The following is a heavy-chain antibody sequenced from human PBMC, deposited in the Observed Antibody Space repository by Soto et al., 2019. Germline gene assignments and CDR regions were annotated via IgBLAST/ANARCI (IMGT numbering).Heavy chain of an antibody. CDR2: MNPNSGNT. CDR1: GDTFTSYD. Sequence: ASVKVSCKASGDTFTSYDINWVRQATGQGLEWMGWMNPNSGNTGYAQKFQGRVTMTRNTSISTAYMELSSLRSEDTAVYYCARVWKDYDFWSGYYKGYYYYYMAVWGKGTTVTVSS. V-gene: IGHV1-8*01. CDR3: ARVWKDYDFWSGYYKGYYYYYMAV. D-gene: IGHD3-3*01. J-gene: IGHJ6*03.